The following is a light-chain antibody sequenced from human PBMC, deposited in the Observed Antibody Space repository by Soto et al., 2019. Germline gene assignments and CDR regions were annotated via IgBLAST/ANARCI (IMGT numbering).Light chain of an antibody. CDR2: AAS. V-gene: IGKV1-27*01. J-gene: IGKJ4*01. CDR1: QSISSW. Sequence: DIQMTQSPSTLSASVGDRVPITCRASQSISSWLAWYQQKTGKVPKLLIYAASTLQSGVPSRFSGCGSGTDFTLNISSMQPEEVATYDCQKYNSAPLTVGEGTKGDIK. CDR3: QKYNSAPLT.